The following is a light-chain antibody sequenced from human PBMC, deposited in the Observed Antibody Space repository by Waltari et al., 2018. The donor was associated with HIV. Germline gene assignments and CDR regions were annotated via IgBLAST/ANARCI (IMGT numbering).Light chain of an antibody. CDR1: SSNIGNNY. Sequence: QSVLTHPPSVSAAPGQKVTLTSSGTSSNIGNNYVSWYQQLPGPAPKLLIYDNNKRPSGIPDRFSGSKSGTSATLDITGLQTGDEADYYCGTWDSSLSGVVFGGGTKLTVL. V-gene: IGLV1-51*01. CDR2: DNN. CDR3: GTWDSSLSGVV. J-gene: IGLJ2*01.